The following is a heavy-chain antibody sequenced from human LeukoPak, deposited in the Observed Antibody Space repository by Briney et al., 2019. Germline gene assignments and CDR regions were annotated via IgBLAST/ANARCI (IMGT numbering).Heavy chain of an antibody. CDR2: IKSKTDGGTT. CDR3: AGTPDGYVVVRPLEY. J-gene: IGHJ4*02. V-gene: IGHV3-15*01. Sequence: GGSLRLSCAASGFTFSNAWMSWVRQAPGKGLEWVGRIKSKTDGGTTDYAAPVEGRFTISRDDSKNTLYLQMNSLRAEDTAVYYCAGTPDGYVVVRPLEYWGQGTLVTVSS. D-gene: IGHD2-21*01. CDR1: GFTFSNAW.